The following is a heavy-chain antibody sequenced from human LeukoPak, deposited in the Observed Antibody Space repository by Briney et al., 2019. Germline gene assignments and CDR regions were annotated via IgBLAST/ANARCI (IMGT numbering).Heavy chain of an antibody. CDR1: GFTFSSHA. CDR3: ARVGSSSGYYYYYMDV. Sequence: GGSLRLSCAASGFTFSSHAMHWVRQAPGKGLEWVAVISYDGSNKYYADSVKGRFTISRDNSKNTLYLQMNSLRAEDTAVYYCARVGSSSGYYYYYMDVWGKGTTVTVSS. CDR2: ISYDGSNK. J-gene: IGHJ6*03. D-gene: IGHD6-6*01. V-gene: IGHV3-30*01.